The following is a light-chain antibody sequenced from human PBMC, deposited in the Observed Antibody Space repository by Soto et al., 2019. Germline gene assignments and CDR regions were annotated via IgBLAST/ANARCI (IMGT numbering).Light chain of an antibody. CDR3: AAWDDSLNGRV. Sequence: QSVLTQPPSASGTPGQRVPISCSASGPYIEVNAINWYQQLPGTAPKLLMYKSNQRPSGVPDRFSGSKSGTSASLAISGLQSEDEADYYCAAWDDSLNGRVFGGGTQLTVL. V-gene: IGLV1-44*01. J-gene: IGLJ3*02. CDR2: KSN. CDR1: GPYIEVNA.